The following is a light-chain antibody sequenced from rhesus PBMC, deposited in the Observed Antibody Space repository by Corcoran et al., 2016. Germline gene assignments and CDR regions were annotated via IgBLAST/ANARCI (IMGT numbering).Light chain of an antibody. CDR2: KAS. J-gene: IGKJ3*01. V-gene: IGKV1-74*01. CDR3: PHGYGTPFT. CDR1: ENVNNY. Sequence: DIQMTQSTSSLSASVGDRVTITCRASENVNNYLNWYQQKPGKTPKLLIYKASTLQSGVPSRFSGSGIGTDYTFPISSLQPADVATYYCPHGYGTPFTFGPGTKLDIK.